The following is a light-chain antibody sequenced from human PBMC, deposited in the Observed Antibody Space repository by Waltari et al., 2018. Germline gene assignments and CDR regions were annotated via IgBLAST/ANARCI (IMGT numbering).Light chain of an antibody. CDR2: EGT. V-gene: IGLV2-23*01. CDR3: CSYAGSNTLM. CDR1: SSDFGNYNH. Sequence: QSALTQPASVSGSPGQSITISCTGASSDFGNYNHVSWYQHHPDRAPRLIIYEGTKRPSGISNRFSAAKSGYTASLTISCLQTEDEGDYYCCSYAGSNTLMFGGGTKLTVL. J-gene: IGLJ3*02.